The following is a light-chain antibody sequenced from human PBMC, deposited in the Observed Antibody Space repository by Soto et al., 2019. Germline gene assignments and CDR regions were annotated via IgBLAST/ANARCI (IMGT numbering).Light chain of an antibody. CDR1: SSDVGGYNF. Sequence: QSVLTQPASVSGSPGQSIAISCTGTSSDVGGYNFVSWYQQHPGKAPKLVIYEVSKRPSGVSPRFSGSKSGNTASLTISGLQAADEADYYCTSFRSRTAYVFGAGTRSPS. V-gene: IGLV2-14*01. CDR3: TSFRSRTAYV. J-gene: IGLJ1*01. CDR2: EVS.